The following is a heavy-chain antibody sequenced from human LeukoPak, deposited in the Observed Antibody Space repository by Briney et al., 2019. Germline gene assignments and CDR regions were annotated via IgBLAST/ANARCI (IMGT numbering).Heavy chain of an antibody. CDR3: AKQWLTAPHFDY. Sequence: GGSLRLSCAASGFTFSSYAMSWVRQAPGKGLEWVSAISGSGDDGSTYYADSVKGRFTISRDNSKNTLYLQMNSLRAEDTAVYYCAKQWLTAPHFDYWGQGTLVTVSS. V-gene: IGHV3-23*01. J-gene: IGHJ4*02. CDR2: ISGSGDDGST. D-gene: IGHD6-19*01. CDR1: GFTFSSYA.